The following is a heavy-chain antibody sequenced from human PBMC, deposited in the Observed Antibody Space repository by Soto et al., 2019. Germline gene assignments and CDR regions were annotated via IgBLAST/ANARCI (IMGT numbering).Heavy chain of an antibody. CDR3: ARGSYLDY. CDR2: ISGSDGKT. J-gene: IGHJ4*02. V-gene: IGHV3-23*01. CDR1: GFSFGSYA. Sequence: DVQLWESGGGLVQPGGSLRLSCAASGFSFGSYALSWVRQAPGKGLEWVSTISGSDGKTFYADSVKGRFSISRDTSQSTLYLQMNSLRADDSAIYYCARGSYLDYWGQGTRVTVSS. D-gene: IGHD3-16*01.